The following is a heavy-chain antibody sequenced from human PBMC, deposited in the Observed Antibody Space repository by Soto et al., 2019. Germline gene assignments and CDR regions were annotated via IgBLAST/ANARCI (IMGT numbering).Heavy chain of an antibody. CDR3: ARDLVHYYDSSGYNWFDP. D-gene: IGHD3-22*01. V-gene: IGHV4-59*01. Sequence: PSETLSLTCPVSGGSISSYYWSWIRQPPGKGLEWIGSIYYSGSTNYNPSLKSRVTISVDTSKNQFSLRLSSVTAADTAVYYCARDLVHYYDSSGYNWFDPWGQGTLLTVSS. CDR2: IYYSGST. CDR1: GGSISSYY. J-gene: IGHJ5*02.